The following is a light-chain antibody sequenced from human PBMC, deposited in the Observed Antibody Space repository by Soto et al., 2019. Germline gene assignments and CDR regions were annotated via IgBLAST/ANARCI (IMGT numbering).Light chain of an antibody. CDR1: SSDVGGYNY. J-gene: IGLJ2*01. CDR3: SSYAGSNNFDVV. CDR2: EVS. V-gene: IGLV2-8*01. Sequence: QSALTQPPFASGSPGQSVTISCTGTSSDVGGYNYVSWYQLHPSKAPKLMIYEVSKWPSGVPDRFSGSKSGNTASLTVSGLQAEDEADYYCSSYAGSNNFDVVFGGGTKLTVL.